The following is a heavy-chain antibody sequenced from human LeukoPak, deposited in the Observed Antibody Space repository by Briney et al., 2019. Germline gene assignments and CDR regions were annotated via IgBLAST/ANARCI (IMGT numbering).Heavy chain of an antibody. V-gene: IGHV3-11*01. J-gene: IGHJ3*02. CDR2: ISSSGSTI. CDR3: ARGHQLEQGAFDI. D-gene: IGHD1-1*01. CDR1: GFTFSDYY. Sequence: NPGGSLRLSCAASGFTFSDYYMSWIRQAPGKGLEWVSYISSSGSTIYYADSVKGRFTISRDNAKSSLYVQMSSLRAEDTAVYYCARGHQLEQGAFDIWGRGTMVTVSS.